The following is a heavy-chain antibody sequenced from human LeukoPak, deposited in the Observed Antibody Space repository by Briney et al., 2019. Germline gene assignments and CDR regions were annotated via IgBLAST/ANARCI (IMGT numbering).Heavy chain of an antibody. CDR2: ISGSGGST. V-gene: IGHV3-23*01. CDR1: EFTFSSHG. J-gene: IGHJ4*02. Sequence: PGGSLRLSCAASEFTFSSHGMTWVRQAPGKGLEWVSTISGSGGSTYYADSVKGRFTNSRDNSKNTFYPQMNSLRVEDTAVYYCANPRFDYWGQGTLVTVSS. CDR3: ANPRFDY.